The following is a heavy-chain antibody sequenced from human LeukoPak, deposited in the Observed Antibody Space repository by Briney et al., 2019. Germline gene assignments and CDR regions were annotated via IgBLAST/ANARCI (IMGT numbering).Heavy chain of an antibody. CDR3: ARIYCSRGSCYSSNWFDS. Sequence: GGSLRLSCAASGFTFSNYWMSWVRQAPGIGLEWLDNIKEDGSEEFYVDSVKGRFTISRDNAKNSLSLQMNSLRVEDTAVYYCARIYCSRGSCYSSNWFDSWGQGTLVTVSS. J-gene: IGHJ5*01. CDR2: IKEDGSEE. D-gene: IGHD2-15*01. CDR1: GFTFSNYW. V-gene: IGHV3-7*05.